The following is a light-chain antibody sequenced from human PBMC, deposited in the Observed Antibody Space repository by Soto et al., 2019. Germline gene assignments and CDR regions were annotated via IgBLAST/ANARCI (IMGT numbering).Light chain of an antibody. CDR2: DAS. CDR1: QTISRW. J-gene: IGKJ1*01. V-gene: IGKV1-5*01. CDR3: QQYTTYWT. Sequence: DIQLTQSPSTLSVSLGDRVSITCRASQTISRWLAWYQQKPGKAPKLLIYDASSLESGVPSRFSGSGSGTEFTLTISSLQSDDFATYYCQQYTTYWTFGQGTKVEIK.